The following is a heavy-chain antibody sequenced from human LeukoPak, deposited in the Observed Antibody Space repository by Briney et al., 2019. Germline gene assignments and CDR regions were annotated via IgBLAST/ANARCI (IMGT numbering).Heavy chain of an antibody. J-gene: IGHJ3*02. CDR1: GFTVSSNY. Sequence: PGGSLRLSCAASGFTVSSNYMSWVRQAPGKGLEWVSVIYSGGSTYYADSVKGRFTISRDNSKNTLCLQMNSLRAEDTAVYYCARDWEGAFDIWGQGTMVTVSS. V-gene: IGHV3-66*02. CDR2: IYSGGST. D-gene: IGHD1-26*01. CDR3: ARDWEGAFDI.